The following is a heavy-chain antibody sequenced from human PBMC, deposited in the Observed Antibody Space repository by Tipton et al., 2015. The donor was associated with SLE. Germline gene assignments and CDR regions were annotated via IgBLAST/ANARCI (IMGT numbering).Heavy chain of an antibody. CDR3: ARGAVLIQDNSWFDP. V-gene: IGHV4-59*01. J-gene: IGHJ5*02. Sequence: TLSLTCTVSGGSINSYYWSWIRQPPGKGLEWIGYIYYSGSTNYNPSLKSRVTISVDTSKNQFSLKLSSVTAAGTAVYYCARGAVLIQDNSWFDPWGQGTLVTVSS. CDR2: IYYSGST. D-gene: IGHD2-21*01. CDR1: GGSINSYY.